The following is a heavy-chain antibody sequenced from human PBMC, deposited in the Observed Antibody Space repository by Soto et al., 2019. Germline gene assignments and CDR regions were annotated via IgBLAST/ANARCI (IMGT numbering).Heavy chain of an antibody. J-gene: IGHJ3*02. CDR2: ISYDGSNK. Sequence: GGSLRLSCAASGFTFSSYAMHWVRQAPGKGLEWVAVISYDGSNKYYADSVKGRFTISRDNSKNTLYLQMNSLRAEDTAVYYCARGSGIGTMIVVVITRAFDIWGKGTVGTVSS. CDR3: ARGSGIGTMIVVVITRAFDI. D-gene: IGHD3-22*01. V-gene: IGHV3-30-3*01. CDR1: GFTFSSYA.